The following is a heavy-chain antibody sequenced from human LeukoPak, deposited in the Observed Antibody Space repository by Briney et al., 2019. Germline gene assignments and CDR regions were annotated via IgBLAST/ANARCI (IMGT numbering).Heavy chain of an antibody. V-gene: IGHV3-23*01. CDR3: AKDRDYYDSSGFDY. Sequence: GGSLRLSCAASGFTFSSYAMSWVRQAPGKGLKGVSAISGSGGSTYYADSVKGRFTISRANTNNTLYLQMNSLTAEDTAVYYCAKDRDYYDSSGFDYWGQGTLVTVSS. J-gene: IGHJ4*02. D-gene: IGHD3-22*01. CDR2: ISGSGGST. CDR1: GFTFSSYA.